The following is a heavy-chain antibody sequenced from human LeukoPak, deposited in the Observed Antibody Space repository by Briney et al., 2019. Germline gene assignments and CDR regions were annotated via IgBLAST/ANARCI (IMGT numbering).Heavy chain of an antibody. J-gene: IGHJ4*02. D-gene: IGHD3/OR15-3a*01. V-gene: IGHV4-59*01. CDR3: ARYFCPGDNCLHFDY. CDR2: IHYSGRT. Sequence: SETLSLTCTVSGDSFTTYYWGWVRQPPGKGLEWIGYIHYSGRTNYNPSLESRGTISVDMSNNQFSLKMSSVTAADTAMYYCARYFCPGDNCLHFDYWGQGTLVTVSS. CDR1: GDSFTTYY.